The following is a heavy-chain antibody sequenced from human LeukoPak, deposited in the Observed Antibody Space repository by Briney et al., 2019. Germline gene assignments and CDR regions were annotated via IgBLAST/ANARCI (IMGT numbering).Heavy chain of an antibody. Sequence: SETLSLTCTVSGGSISSSSYYWGWIRQPPGKGLEWIGSIYYSGSTYYNPSLKSRVTISADTSKNQFSLKLSSVTAADTAVYYCARQMTTVTTPGIFFDYWGQGTLVTVSS. V-gene: IGHV4-39*01. J-gene: IGHJ4*02. CDR2: IYYSGST. CDR1: GGSISSSSYY. D-gene: IGHD4-17*01. CDR3: ARQMTTVTTPGIFFDY.